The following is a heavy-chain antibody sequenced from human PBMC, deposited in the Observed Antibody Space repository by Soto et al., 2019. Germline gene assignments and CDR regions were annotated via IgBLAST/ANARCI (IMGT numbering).Heavy chain of an antibody. V-gene: IGHV1-18*01. CDR3: ARVKGFYCSSTSCYAAAFEI. D-gene: IGHD2-2*01. J-gene: IGHJ3*02. Sequence: QVQLVQSGAEVKKPGASVKVSCKASGYTFTSYGISWVRQAPGQGLEWMGWISAYNGNTNYAQKLQGRVTMTTDTSTSTAYMELRSLRSDDTAVYYCARVKGFYCSSTSCYAAAFEIWGQGTMVTVSS. CDR1: GYTFTSYG. CDR2: ISAYNGNT.